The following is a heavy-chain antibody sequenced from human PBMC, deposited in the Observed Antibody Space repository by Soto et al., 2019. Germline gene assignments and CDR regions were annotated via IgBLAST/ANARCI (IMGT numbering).Heavy chain of an antibody. J-gene: IGHJ3*02. D-gene: IGHD3-9*01. CDR3: ATDRDYDILTGYYYRVAFDI. CDR1: GYTLTELS. V-gene: IGHV1-24*01. Sequence: ASVKVSCKVSGYTLTELSMHWVRQAPGKGLEWMGGFDPEDGETTYARKFQGRVTMTEDTSTDTAYMELSSLRSEDTAVYYCATDRDYDILTGYYYRVAFDIWGQGTMVTVSS. CDR2: FDPEDGET.